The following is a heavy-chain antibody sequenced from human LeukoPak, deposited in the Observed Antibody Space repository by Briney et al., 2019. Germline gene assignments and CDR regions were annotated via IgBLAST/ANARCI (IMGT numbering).Heavy chain of an antibody. D-gene: IGHD3-3*01. CDR3: ARGIVPGWSGSTHY. J-gene: IGHJ4*02. CDR1: GGTFSSYA. V-gene: IGHV1-69*05. CDR2: IIPIFGTA. Sequence: SVKLSCKASGGTFSSYAISWVRQAPGQGLEWRGRIIPIFGTANYAQKFQGRVTITTDESTSTAYMELSSLRSEDTAVYYCARGIVPGWSGSTHYWGQGTLVTVSS.